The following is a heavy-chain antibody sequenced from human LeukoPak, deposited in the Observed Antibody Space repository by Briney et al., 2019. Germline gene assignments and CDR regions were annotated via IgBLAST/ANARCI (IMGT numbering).Heavy chain of an antibody. J-gene: IGHJ6*03. D-gene: IGHD5-18*01. CDR3: ARKGYSYDWNYYYYYYMDV. CDR2: MNPNSGNT. Sequence: ASVKVSCKASGYTFTSYAMNWVRQATGQGLEWMGWMNPNSGNTGYAQKFQGRVTMTRNTSISTAYMELSSLRSEDTAVYYCARKGYSYDWNYYYYYYMDVWGKGTTVTISS. CDR1: GYTFTSYA. V-gene: IGHV1-8*02.